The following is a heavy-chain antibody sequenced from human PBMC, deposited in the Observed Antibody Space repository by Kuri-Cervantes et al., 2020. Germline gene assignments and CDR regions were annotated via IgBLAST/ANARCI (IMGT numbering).Heavy chain of an antibody. D-gene: IGHD2-2*01. CDR1: GFIFSNYA. Sequence: GSLRLSCAASGFIFSNYAMNWVRRAPGKGLEWVALISYDGSKKYYADSVKGRFTISRDNAKDSLYPQMNSLRAEDTAVYYCARDRLRGTSCMGYWGQGTLVTVSS. CDR2: ISYDGSKK. V-gene: IGHV3-30*04. J-gene: IGHJ4*02. CDR3: ARDRLRGTSCMGY.